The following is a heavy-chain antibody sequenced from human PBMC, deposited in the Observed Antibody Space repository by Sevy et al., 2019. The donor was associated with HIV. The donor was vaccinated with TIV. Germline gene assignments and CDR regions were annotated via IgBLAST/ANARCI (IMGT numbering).Heavy chain of an antibody. D-gene: IGHD3-9*01. CDR1: GFIFSGYG. J-gene: IGHJ4*01. CDR3: AEEERGFYEDKTGYYADGPSVDY. Sequence: GGSLRLSCAASGFIFSGYGMHWVRQAPGRGLEWVSFISFDGNKKYYAEFVKGRFTISKDPSKNTLFLEMNSLGAEETAVYFCAEEERGFYEDKTGYYADGPSVDYWGQGTLVTVSS. V-gene: IGHV3-30*18. CDR2: ISFDGNKK.